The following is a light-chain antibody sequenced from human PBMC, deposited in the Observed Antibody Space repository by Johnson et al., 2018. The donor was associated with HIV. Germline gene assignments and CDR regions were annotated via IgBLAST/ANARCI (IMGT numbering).Light chain of an antibody. J-gene: IGLJ1*01. CDR1: SSNIGNNY. Sequence: QSVLTQPPSVSAAPGQKVTISCSGSSSNIGNNYVSWYQQLPGTAPKLLIYENNKRPSGIPDRFSGSKSGTSATLGITGLQTVDEADYYCGTWDSSLSAYVFGAASKVAVL. V-gene: IGLV1-51*02. CDR2: ENN. CDR3: GTWDSSLSAYV.